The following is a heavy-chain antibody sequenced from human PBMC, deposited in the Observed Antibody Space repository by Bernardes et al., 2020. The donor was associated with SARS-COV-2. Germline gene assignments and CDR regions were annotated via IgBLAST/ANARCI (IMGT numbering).Heavy chain of an antibody. D-gene: IGHD3-16*01. CDR3: TRGGPRSVMDY. V-gene: IGHV3-53*01. CDR2: IYVNSNT. Sequence: GLEWVAVIYVNSNTQYADSVKDRFTISRDNSKNTLYLQMSSLRAEDTAVYYCTRGGPRSVMDYWGQGTLVTVSS. J-gene: IGHJ4*02.